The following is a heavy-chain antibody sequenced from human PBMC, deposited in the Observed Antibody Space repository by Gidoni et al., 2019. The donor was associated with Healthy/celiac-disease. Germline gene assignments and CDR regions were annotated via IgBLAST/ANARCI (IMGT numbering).Heavy chain of an antibody. V-gene: IGHV5-51*01. CDR3: ARQGGSYYRDAFDI. CDR1: GYSFTSYW. D-gene: IGHD1-26*01. CDR2: IYPGDSDT. Sequence: EVNRVKLGAEGKRPGASLRISVKVSGYSFTSYWIGWVRQMPGKGLEWMGIIYPGDSDTRYSPSFQGQVTISADKSISTAYLQWSSLKASDTAMYYCARQGGSYYRDAFDIWGQGTMVTVSS. J-gene: IGHJ3*02.